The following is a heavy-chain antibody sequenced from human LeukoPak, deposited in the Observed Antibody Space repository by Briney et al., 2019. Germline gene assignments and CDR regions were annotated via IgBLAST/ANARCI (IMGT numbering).Heavy chain of an antibody. CDR1: GGSFSGYY. D-gene: IGHD1-7*01. J-gene: IGHJ5*02. CDR2: INHSGST. Sequence: SETLSLTCAVYGGSFSGYYWSWIRQPPGRGLEWIGEINHSGSTNYNPPLKSRVTISVDTSKNQFSLKLSSVTAADTAVYYCARAELELRWFDPWGQGTLVTVSS. CDR3: ARAELELRWFDP. V-gene: IGHV4-34*01.